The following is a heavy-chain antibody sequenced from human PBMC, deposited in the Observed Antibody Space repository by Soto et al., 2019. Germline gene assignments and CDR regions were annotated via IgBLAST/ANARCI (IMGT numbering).Heavy chain of an antibody. CDR1: VFTFTMYS. CDR2: ISSTTNYI. V-gene: IGHV3-21*06. Sequence: PGGSLLLSCASSVFTFTMYSMNRVRQAPGKGLEWVSSISSTTNYIYYGDSMKGRFTISRDNAKNSLYLEMNSLRAEDTAVYYCARESEDLPSNFDYWGQGTLVTVSS. J-gene: IGHJ4*02. CDR3: ARESEDLPSNFDY.